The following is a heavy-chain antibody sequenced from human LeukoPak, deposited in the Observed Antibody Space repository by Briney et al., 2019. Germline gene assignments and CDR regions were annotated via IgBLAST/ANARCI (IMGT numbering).Heavy chain of an antibody. D-gene: IGHD6-25*01. V-gene: IGHV1-18*01. CDR2: ISAYNGNT. Sequence: ASVKVSCKASGYTFTSYAISWVRQAPGQGLEWMGWISAYNGNTNYAQKLQGRVTMTTDTSTSTAYMELRSLRSDDTAVYYCARARRELYSSCYFPYWGQGTLVTVSS. J-gene: IGHJ4*02. CDR3: ARARRELYSSCYFPY. CDR1: GYTFTSYA.